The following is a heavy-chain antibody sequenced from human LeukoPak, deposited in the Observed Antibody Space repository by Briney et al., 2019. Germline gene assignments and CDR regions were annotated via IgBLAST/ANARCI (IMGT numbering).Heavy chain of an antibody. CDR1: GFTFSSYW. CDR2: ISSSSSYI. J-gene: IGHJ6*02. Sequence: GGSLRLSCAASGFTFSSYWMNWVRQAPGKGLEWVSSISSSSSYIYYADSVKGRFTISRDNAKNSLYLQMNSLRAEDTAVYYCAREVGPALPYYYGMDVWGQGTTVTVSS. V-gene: IGHV3-21*01. D-gene: IGHD2-2*01. CDR3: AREVGPALPYYYGMDV.